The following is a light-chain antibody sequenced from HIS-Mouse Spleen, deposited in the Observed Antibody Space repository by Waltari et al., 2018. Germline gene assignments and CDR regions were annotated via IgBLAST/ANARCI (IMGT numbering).Light chain of an antibody. J-gene: IGLJ2*01. Sequence: SYELTQPPSVSVSPVQTASITCSGDKLGDKYACWYQQKPGQSPVLVIYQDRKRPSGIPERFSGSTSGNPATLTISGTQAMDEADYYCQAWDSSYSVFGGGTKLTVL. CDR2: QDR. CDR1: KLGDKY. V-gene: IGLV3-1*01. CDR3: QAWDSSYSV.